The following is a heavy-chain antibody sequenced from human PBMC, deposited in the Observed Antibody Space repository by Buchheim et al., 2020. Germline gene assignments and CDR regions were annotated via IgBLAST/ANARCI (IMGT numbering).Heavy chain of an antibody. CDR2: IIPIFGTA. D-gene: IGHD1-26*01. J-gene: IGHJ6*02. Sequence: QVQLVQSGAEVKKPGSSAKVSCRASGGTFSSYAISWVRQAPGQGLEWMGGIIPIFGTANYAQKFQGRVTITADKSTSKAYMELSSLRSEDTAVYYCARGTVGSKNSYYYYGMDVWGQGTT. CDR1: GGTFSSYA. CDR3: ARGTVGSKNSYYYYGMDV. V-gene: IGHV1-69*06.